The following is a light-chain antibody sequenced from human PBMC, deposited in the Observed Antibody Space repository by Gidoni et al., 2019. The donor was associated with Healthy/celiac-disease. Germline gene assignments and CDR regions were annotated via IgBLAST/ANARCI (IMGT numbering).Light chain of an antibody. V-gene: IGKV1-5*03. CDR3: QQYNSYSPLT. J-gene: IGKJ4*01. Sequence: DIQMTQSPSTLSASVGERVTITCRASQSISSWLAWYQQKPGKAPKLLIYKASSLESGVPSRFSGSGSGTEFTLTISSLKPDDFATYYCQQYNSYSPLTFGGGTKVEIK. CDR1: QSISSW. CDR2: KAS.